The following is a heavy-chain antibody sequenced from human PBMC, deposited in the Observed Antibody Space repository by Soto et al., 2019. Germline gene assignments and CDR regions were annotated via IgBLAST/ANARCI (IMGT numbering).Heavy chain of an antibody. V-gene: IGHV4-30-2*01. CDR3: ARGKGYDFWSGYQFDY. CDR2: IYHSGST. D-gene: IGHD3-3*01. J-gene: IGHJ4*02. Sequence: SETLSLTCAVSGGSISSGGYSWSWIRQPPGKGLEWIGYIYHSGSTYYNPSLKSRVTISVDRSKNQFSLKLSSVTAADTAVYYCARGKGYDFWSGYQFDYWGQGTLVTVSS. CDR1: GGSISSGGYS.